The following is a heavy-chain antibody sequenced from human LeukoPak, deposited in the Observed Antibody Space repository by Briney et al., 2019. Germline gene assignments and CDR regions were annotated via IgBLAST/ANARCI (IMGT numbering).Heavy chain of an antibody. Sequence: GGSLRLSCAASGFTFSSYWMNWVRQAPGKGLEWVANIKQDGSEKYYVDSVKGRFTISRDNAKNSLYLQMNSLRAEDTAVYYCARDYPYYDSSGSFDYWGQGTLVTVSS. J-gene: IGHJ4*02. CDR1: GFTFSSYW. V-gene: IGHV3-7*01. D-gene: IGHD3-22*01. CDR3: ARDYPYYDSSGSFDY. CDR2: IKQDGSEK.